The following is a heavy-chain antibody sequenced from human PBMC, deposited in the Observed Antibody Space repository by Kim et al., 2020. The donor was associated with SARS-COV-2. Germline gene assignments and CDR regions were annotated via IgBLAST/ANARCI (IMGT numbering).Heavy chain of an antibody. V-gene: IGHV4-4*02. CDR3: ARVVPAAIIIGWFDP. Sequence: SETLSLTCAVSGGSISSSNWWSWVRQPPGKGLEWIGEIYHSGSTNYNPSLKSRVTISVDKSKNQFSLKLSSVTAADTAVYYCARVVPAAIIIGWFDPWGQGTLVTVSS. CDR1: GGSISSSNW. CDR2: IYHSGST. D-gene: IGHD2-2*01. J-gene: IGHJ5*02.